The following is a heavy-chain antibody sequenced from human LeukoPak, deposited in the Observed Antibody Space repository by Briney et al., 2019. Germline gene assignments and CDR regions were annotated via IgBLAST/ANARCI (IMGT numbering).Heavy chain of an antibody. Sequence: SQTLSLTCSVSGGSISSGSYFWTWIRQPAGKGLEWIGRIYTSGTIYYNPSLKSRVTISIDTSKNQFSLKLRSVNAADTAVYYCARVNGRNYYFDYWGQGTLVTVSS. J-gene: IGHJ4*02. V-gene: IGHV4-61*02. D-gene: IGHD4-23*01. CDR2: IYTSGTI. CDR3: ARVNGRNYYFDY. CDR1: GGSISSGSYF.